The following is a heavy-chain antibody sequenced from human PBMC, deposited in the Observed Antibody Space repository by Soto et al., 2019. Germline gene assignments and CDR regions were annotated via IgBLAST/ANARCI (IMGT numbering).Heavy chain of an antibody. V-gene: IGHV3-33*01. Sequence: QVQLVESGGGVVQPGRSLRLSCAASGFTFSSYGMHWVRQAPGKGLEWVAVIWYDGSNKYYADSVKDRFTISRDNSKNTLYLQMNSLRAEDTAVYYCARESSGGSCYPVCYYYYGMDVWGQGTTVTVSS. CDR1: GFTFSSYG. CDR2: IWYDGSNK. CDR3: ARESSGGSCYPVCYYYYGMDV. J-gene: IGHJ6*02. D-gene: IGHD2-15*01.